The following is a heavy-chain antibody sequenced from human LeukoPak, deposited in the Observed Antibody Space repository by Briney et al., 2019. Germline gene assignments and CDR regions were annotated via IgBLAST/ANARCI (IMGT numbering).Heavy chain of an antibody. CDR2: ISTDGTNR. D-gene: IGHD1-7*01. CDR3: ARDFNGGGTPGDDFDY. CDR1: GFTFSSRW. V-gene: IGHV3-74*01. J-gene: IGHJ4*02. Sequence: QPGGSLRLSCVASGFTFSSRWMHWVRQAPGEGLVWVSRISTDGTNRNYADSVKGRFTISRDNAKNTVYLQMNSLRGDDTAVYFCARDFNGGGTPGDDFDYWGPGIQVTVSS.